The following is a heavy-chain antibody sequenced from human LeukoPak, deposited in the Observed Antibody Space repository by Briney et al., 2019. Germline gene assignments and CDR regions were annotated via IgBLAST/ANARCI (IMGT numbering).Heavy chain of an antibody. Sequence: GGSLRLSCVASGFTFSNYWMSWVRQAPGKGLEWVANTKQDESEKYYVDSVKGRFTISRDNAKNSLYLQMNSLRAEDTAVYYCARISNAYWYFDLWGRGTLVTVSS. CDR2: TKQDESEK. CDR1: GFTFSNYW. CDR3: ARISNAYWYFDL. V-gene: IGHV3-7*05. J-gene: IGHJ2*01.